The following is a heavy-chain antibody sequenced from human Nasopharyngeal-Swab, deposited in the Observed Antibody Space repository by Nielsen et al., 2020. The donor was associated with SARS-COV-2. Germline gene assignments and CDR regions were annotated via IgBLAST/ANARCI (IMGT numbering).Heavy chain of an antibody. CDR2: ISSSSYT. V-gene: IGHV3-11*06. Sequence: GESLKISCAASGFTFSDYYMSWIRQAPGKGLEWVSYISSSSYTNYADSVKGRFTISRDNAKNSLYLQMNSLRAEDTAVYYCARGLGVVPAAISYYGMDVWGQGTTVTVSS. D-gene: IGHD2-2*01. J-gene: IGHJ6*02. CDR1: GFTFSDYY. CDR3: ARGLGVVPAAISYYGMDV.